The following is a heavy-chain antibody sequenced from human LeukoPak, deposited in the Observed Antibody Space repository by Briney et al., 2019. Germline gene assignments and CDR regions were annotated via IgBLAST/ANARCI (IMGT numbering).Heavy chain of an antibody. Sequence: GGSLRLSCAASGFTVSSNYMSWVRQAPGKGLEWVAVLYPEGTTYYADSVKGRFTISRDNSKNTLFLQINSLRPEDTALYFCARTMVETRTTDAFDIWGQGTMVTVSS. CDR1: GFTVSSNY. CDR3: ARTMVETRTTDAFDI. J-gene: IGHJ3*02. V-gene: IGHV3-53*05. D-gene: IGHD1-7*01. CDR2: LYPEGTT.